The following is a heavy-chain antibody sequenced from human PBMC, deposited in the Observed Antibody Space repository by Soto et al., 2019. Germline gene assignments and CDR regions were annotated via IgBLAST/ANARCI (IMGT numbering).Heavy chain of an antibody. CDR2: IHHSGIT. CDR3: ARGWDGKS. D-gene: IGHD6-19*01. V-gene: IGHV4-61*01. Sequence: QVQMQESGPGLVKPSETLSLTCTVSGASVSSGNQYWSWIRQPAGKGLEWIGYIHHSGITNYNPSQKSRVTISADTSRNQFTPKLSSVTAADTAVSYCARGWDGKSWGRGTLVTVSS. CDR1: GASVSSGNQY. J-gene: IGHJ4*02.